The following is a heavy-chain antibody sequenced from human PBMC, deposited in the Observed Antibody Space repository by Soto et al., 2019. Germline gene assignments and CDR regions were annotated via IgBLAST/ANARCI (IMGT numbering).Heavy chain of an antibody. J-gene: IGHJ5*02. CDR1: GGSFSPNY. Sequence: PSETLSRTCPVCGGSFSPNYSSWIRQPPGKGLEWVGYIYSGGTTSYNPSLQSRVPISLETSKSQFSLRLTSVTAADTAVYYCARLGAYYQSLDPWGPGTLVTVSS. CDR3: ARLGAYYQSLDP. CDR2: IYSGGTT. D-gene: IGHD3-22*01. V-gene: IGHV4-4*09.